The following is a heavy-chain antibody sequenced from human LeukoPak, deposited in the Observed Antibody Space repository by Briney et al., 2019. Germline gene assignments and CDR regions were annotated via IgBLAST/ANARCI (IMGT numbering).Heavy chain of an antibody. D-gene: IGHD3-10*01. Sequence: GASVKLSCKASGGTFSSYAISWVRQAPGQGLEWMGGIIPIFGTANHAQKFQGRVTITADESTSTACMEPGSLRSEDTAVYYCACGSGSYWFDPWGQGTLVTVSS. V-gene: IGHV1-69*01. CDR1: GGTFSSYA. CDR3: ACGSGSYWFDP. CDR2: IIPIFGTA. J-gene: IGHJ5*02.